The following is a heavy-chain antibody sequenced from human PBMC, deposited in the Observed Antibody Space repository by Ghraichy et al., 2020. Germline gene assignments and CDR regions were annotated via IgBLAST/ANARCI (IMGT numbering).Heavy chain of an antibody. D-gene: IGHD2-8*01. CDR2: INHSGST. CDR1: GGSFSGYY. Sequence: SETLSLTCAVYGGSFSGYYWSWIRQPPGKGLEWIGEINHSGSTNYNPSLKSRVTISVDTSKNQFSLKLSSVTAADTAVYYCARERRIWSTSGLNWFDPWGQGTLVTVSS. CDR3: ARERRIWSTSGLNWFDP. V-gene: IGHV4-34*01. J-gene: IGHJ5*02.